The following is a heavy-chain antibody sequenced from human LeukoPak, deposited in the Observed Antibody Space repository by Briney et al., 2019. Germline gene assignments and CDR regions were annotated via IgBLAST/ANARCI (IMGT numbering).Heavy chain of an antibody. V-gene: IGHV3-66*01. Sequence: GGPLRLSCAASGFTFSSYAMHWVCEAPGKGREGVSVIYSGGSTYYADSVKGRFTISRDNSKNTLYLQINSLRAEDTAVYYCGMFGINGGLDYWGQGTPVTVSS. CDR2: IYSGGST. D-gene: IGHD3-10*02. CDR1: GFTFSSYA. J-gene: IGHJ4*01. CDR3: GMFGINGGLDY.